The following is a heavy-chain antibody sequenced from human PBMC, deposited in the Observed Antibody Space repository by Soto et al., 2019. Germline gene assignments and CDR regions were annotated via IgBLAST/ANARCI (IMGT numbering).Heavy chain of an antibody. D-gene: IGHD2-21*02. CDR3: ALTRGDSPYYDNGFDP. J-gene: IGHJ5*02. CDR1: GYTFIGYY. V-gene: IGHV1-2*04. Sequence: QVQLVQSGAEVEKPGASVTVSCKASGYTFIGYYIHWVRQAPGQGLEWMGWINPNSGGTNYAQKLQGWVTMTWDTSISTAYMELSRLTSDDTAVYYCALTRGDSPYYDNGFDPWGQGTLVTVSS. CDR2: INPNSGGT.